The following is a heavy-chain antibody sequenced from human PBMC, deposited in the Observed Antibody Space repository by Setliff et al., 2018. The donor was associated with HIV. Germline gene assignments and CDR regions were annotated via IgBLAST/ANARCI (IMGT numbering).Heavy chain of an antibody. CDR2: IYHSGST. J-gene: IGHJ3*02. V-gene: IGHV4-38-2*02. Sequence: SEKLSLTCTVSGGSISSDFYWDCIRQPQGKGLEWIGSIYHSGSTYYMPSLQSRVTISVDMSKNQFSLNLNAVTAADTAVYYCARGQGCGGGCHYAFEMWGQGTMVTVSS. D-gene: IGHD2-21*02. CDR3: ARGQGCGGGCHYAFEM. CDR1: GGSISSDFY.